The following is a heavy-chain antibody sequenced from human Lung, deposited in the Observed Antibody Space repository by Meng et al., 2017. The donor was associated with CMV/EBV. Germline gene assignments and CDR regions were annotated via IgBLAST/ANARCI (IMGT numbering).Heavy chain of an antibody. Sequence: QLQARGAGRSLGEPSETLTRTCHVSCDFMRNSGNYYWGWLRQRPGKGLEWIATFFYTGTSYYNPSFGSRVTISGDTSKNEFSLRLRSVNAADTAVYFCARDGGATSFDNWGQGILVTVSS. CDR1: CDFMRNSGNYY. CDR3: ARDGGATSFDN. D-gene: IGHD2-15*01. CDR2: FFYTGTS. V-gene: IGHV4-39*07. J-gene: IGHJ4*02.